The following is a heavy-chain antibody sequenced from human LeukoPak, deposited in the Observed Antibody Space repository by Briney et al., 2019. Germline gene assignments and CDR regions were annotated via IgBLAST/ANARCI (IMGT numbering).Heavy chain of an antibody. CDR3: ARYIGGSGTYYFDH. J-gene: IGHJ4*02. D-gene: IGHD1-26*01. CDR1: GGSISSSSYY. Sequence: SETLSLTCTVSGGSISSSSYYWGWIRQPPGKGLEWIGSMYYSGAAYFNPSLKSRVTISVDTPKNQFSLKLISVTAADTAVYYCARYIGGSGTYYFDHWGQGTLVTVSS. V-gene: IGHV4-39*01. CDR2: MYYSGAA.